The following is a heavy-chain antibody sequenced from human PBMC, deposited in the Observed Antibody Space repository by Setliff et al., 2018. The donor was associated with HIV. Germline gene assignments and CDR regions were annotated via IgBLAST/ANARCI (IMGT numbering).Heavy chain of an antibody. CDR3: ARLIAAAGTDWFDP. Sequence: PGESLKISCKASGYIFTNFWIGWVRQMPGKGLEWMGIIYPRDSETRFSPSFQGQVTISADKSTSTAYLQWSSLKASDTAMYYCARLIAAAGTDWFDPWGQGTLVTVSS. CDR2: IYPRDSET. V-gene: IGHV5-51*01. CDR1: GYIFTNFW. J-gene: IGHJ5*02. D-gene: IGHD6-13*01.